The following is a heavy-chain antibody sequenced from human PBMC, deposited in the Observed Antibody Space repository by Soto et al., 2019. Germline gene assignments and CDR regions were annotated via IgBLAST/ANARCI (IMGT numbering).Heavy chain of an antibody. CDR2: IWYDGSNK. D-gene: IGHD3-9*01. J-gene: IGHJ4*02. Sequence: LRLSCAGSGFPFSSYGMHWVRQAPGKGLEREAVIWYDGSNKYYADSVKGRFTISRDNSKNTLYLQMNSLRAEDTAVYYCARGSFGGFDILTGYYWGLFDYWGQGTLATVSS. CDR1: GFPFSSYG. V-gene: IGHV3-33*01. CDR3: ARGSFGGFDILTGYYWGLFDY.